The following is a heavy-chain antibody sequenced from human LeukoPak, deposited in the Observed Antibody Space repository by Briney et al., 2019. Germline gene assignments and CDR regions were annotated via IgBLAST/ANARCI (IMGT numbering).Heavy chain of an antibody. J-gene: IGHJ4*02. CDR2: MNPNSGNT. D-gene: IGHD4-17*01. Sequence: ASVKVSCKASGYTFTSYDINWVRQATGQGLEWMGWMNPNSGNTGYAQKFQGRVTMTRNTSISTAYMELSSLRSEDTAVYYCATYPSHGDYAASPFDYWGQGTLVTVSS. V-gene: IGHV1-8*01. CDR1: GYTFTSYD. CDR3: ATYPSHGDYAASPFDY.